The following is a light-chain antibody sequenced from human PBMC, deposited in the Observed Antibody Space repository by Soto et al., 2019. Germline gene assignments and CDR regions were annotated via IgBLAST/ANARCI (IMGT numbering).Light chain of an antibody. CDR1: SSNSGGNS. CDR3: GSWDSSLSAYV. J-gene: IGLJ1*01. CDR2: DDN. V-gene: IGLV1-51*01. Sequence: QYVFREPRTVSGAPAHKFTISCSGSSSNSGGNSVSLYQQLPGTAPKLPIYDDNKRPSGIPDRFSGSKSGTSATLGITGFQTGDEADYSCGSWDSSLSAYVFGTGTKVTVL.